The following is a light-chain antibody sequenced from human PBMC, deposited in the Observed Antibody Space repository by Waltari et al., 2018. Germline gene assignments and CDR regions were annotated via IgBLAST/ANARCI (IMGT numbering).Light chain of an antibody. CDR3: GTWDSSLSGAV. CDR2: ENT. V-gene: IGLV1-51*02. J-gene: IGLJ7*01. CDR1: SSNIGNNY. Sequence: QSVLTQPPSVSAAPGQRVTISCSGGSSNIGNNYVSWYRQFPGTAPKLLIYENTERPSGIPGRFSGSKSGTPATLAITGLQAGDEADDYCGTWDSSLSGAVFGGGTHLTVL.